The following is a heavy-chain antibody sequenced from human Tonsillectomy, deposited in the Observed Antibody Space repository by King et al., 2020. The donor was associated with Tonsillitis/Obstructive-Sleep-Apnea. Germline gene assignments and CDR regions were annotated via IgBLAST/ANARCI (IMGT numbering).Heavy chain of an antibody. D-gene: IGHD6-19*01. Sequence: QLVQSGAEVKKPGESLKNSCKGSGYSFTSYWIGWVRPMPGKGREWMGIIYPGDSETRYSPPFQGEVTLSADKSIRTAYLQWSSLKASDTAMYYCARPSSSGLYGSDAFDIWGQRAIGTLSS. CDR2: IYPGDSET. CDR3: ARPSSSGLYGSDAFDI. CDR1: GYSFTSYW. J-gene: IGHJ3*02. V-gene: IGHV5-51*03.